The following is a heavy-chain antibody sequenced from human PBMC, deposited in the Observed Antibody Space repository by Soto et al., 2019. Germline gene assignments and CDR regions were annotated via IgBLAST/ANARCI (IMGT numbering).Heavy chain of an antibody. CDR3: ATSYGSGYRAFDY. Sequence: QVQLVQSGAEVKRPGSSVKVSCKASGDTFAFHSTNWVRQAPGLGLEWMGRINPILSMSNYAQRFQGRVTMTADKSTSTAYMVLSSLRSEDTAIYYCATSYGSGYRAFDYWGQGALVTVSS. V-gene: IGHV1-69*02. CDR2: INPILSMS. D-gene: IGHD3-10*01. J-gene: IGHJ4*02. CDR1: GDTFAFHS.